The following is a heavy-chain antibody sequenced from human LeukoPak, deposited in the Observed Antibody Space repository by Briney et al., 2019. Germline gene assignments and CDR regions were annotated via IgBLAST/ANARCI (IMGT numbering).Heavy chain of an antibody. V-gene: IGHV7-4-1*02. CDR2: INTNTGNP. CDR1: GYTFTSYA. Sequence: ASVTVSCKASGYTFTSYAMNWVRQAPGQGLEWMGWINTNTGNPTYAQGFTGRFVFSLDTSVSTAYLQISSLKAEDTAVYYCAREGPGELGYCSGPCSPFGYWGQGTLVTVSS. J-gene: IGHJ4*02. D-gene: IGHD2-15*01. CDR3: AREGPGELGYCSGPCSPFGY.